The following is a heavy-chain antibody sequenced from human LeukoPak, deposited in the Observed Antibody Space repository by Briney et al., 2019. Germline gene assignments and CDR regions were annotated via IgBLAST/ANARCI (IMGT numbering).Heavy chain of an antibody. CDR3: ARDSPPAHCTGGTCYFDY. Sequence: SETLSLTCAVYGGSFSGYYWSWIRQPPGKGLEWIGEINHSGSTNYNPSLKSRVTISVDTSKNQFSLKVTSVTAADTAVYYCARDSPPAHCTGGTCYFDYWGRGTLVTVSS. CDR1: GGSFSGYY. D-gene: IGHD2-8*02. V-gene: IGHV4-34*01. CDR2: INHSGST. J-gene: IGHJ4*02.